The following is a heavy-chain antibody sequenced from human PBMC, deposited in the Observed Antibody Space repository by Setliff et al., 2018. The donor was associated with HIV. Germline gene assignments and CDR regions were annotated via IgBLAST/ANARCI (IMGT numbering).Heavy chain of an antibody. CDR2: IIPILGTT. CDR1: GVTFSTFA. CDR3: ARGPPIVVVPAALLTFDY. V-gene: IGHV1-69*13. Sequence: ASVKVSCKASGVTFSTFAISWVRQAPGQGLEWMGGIIPILGTTKYAQKFQGRVTITADESTNTAYMELSSLRSEDTAVYYCARGPPIVVVPAALLTFDYWGQGTLVTVSS. J-gene: IGHJ4*02. D-gene: IGHD2-2*01.